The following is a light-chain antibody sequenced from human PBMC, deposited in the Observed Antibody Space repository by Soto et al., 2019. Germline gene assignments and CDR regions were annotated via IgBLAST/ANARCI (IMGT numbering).Light chain of an antibody. CDR3: SSYAGSIFVV. CDR1: SSDVGSYNY. V-gene: IGLV2-8*01. CDR2: EVS. J-gene: IGLJ2*01. Sequence: QSALTQPPSASGSPGQSVTISCTGTSSDVGSYNYISWYQQKPGKAPKLMIYEVSKRPSGVPDRFSGSKSGNTASLTASGLQAEDEADYYCSSYAGSIFVVFGGGTKVTVL.